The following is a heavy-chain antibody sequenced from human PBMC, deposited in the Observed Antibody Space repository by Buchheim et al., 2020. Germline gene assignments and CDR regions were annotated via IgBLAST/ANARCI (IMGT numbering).Heavy chain of an antibody. CDR3: ARRRSYYELFFDS. CDR1: GGSFSGYF. V-gene: IGHV4-34*01. Sequence: QVQLQQWGAGLLKPSETLSLTCAVYGGSFSGYFWTWIRQSPGKRLEWIGEINHSGSTTYNPSLKSRVTMSVDTSKKHFSLKLTSVTAADTAVYYCARRRSYYELFFDSWGQGTL. J-gene: IGHJ4*02. D-gene: IGHD1-26*01. CDR2: INHSGST.